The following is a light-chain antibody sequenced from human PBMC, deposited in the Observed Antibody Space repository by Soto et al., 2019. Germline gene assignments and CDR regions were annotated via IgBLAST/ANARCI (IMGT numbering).Light chain of an antibody. V-gene: IGKV3-11*01. CDR3: QQRSNWLT. CDR2: DAS. CDR1: QSVSSY. Sequence: EIVLTQSPETLSLSPGERATLSCRASQSVSSYLAWYQQKPGQAPRLLIYDASNRATGIPARFSGSGSGTDFTLTISSLEPEDFAVYYCQQRSNWLTFGGGTKVEIK. J-gene: IGKJ4*01.